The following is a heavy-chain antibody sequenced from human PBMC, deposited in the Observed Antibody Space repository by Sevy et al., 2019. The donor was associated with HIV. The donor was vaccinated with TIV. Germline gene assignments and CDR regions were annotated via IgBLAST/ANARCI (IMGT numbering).Heavy chain of an antibody. CDR1: GFTFDDFA. CDR2: INWNGGTP. V-gene: IGHV3-20*04. D-gene: IGHD1-26*01. J-gene: IGHJ4*02. CDR3: ARARNSGGYLGLSGSFEN. Sequence: GGSLRLSCAASGFTFDDFAMSWVRQTPGKGLEWVSGINWNGGTPAYADSVKGRFTISRDNAKNSLYLQMNSLRDEDTALYYCARARNSGGYLGLSGSFENWGQGTLVTVSS.